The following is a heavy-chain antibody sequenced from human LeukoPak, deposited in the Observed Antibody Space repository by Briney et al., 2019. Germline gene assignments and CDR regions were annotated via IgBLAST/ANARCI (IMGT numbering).Heavy chain of an antibody. CDR3: ARDPRYCDSSVVDY. J-gene: IGHJ4*02. Sequence: GGSLRLSCAASGFTVSSNYMSWVRQAPGKGLEWVSVISSGGSTYYADSVKGQFTISRDNSKNTLYLQMNSLRAEDTAVYYCARDPRYCDSSVVDYWGQGTLVTVSS. V-gene: IGHV3-53*01. D-gene: IGHD3-22*01. CDR2: ISSGGST. CDR1: GFTVSSNY.